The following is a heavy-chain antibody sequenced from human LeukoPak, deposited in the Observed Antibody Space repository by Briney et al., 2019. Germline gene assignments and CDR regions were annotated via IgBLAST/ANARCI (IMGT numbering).Heavy chain of an antibody. CDR1: GFTFSNNW. CDR3: VRDGVGAPPFDY. CDR2: IKGDGSST. D-gene: IGHD1-26*01. V-gene: IGHV3-74*01. J-gene: IGHJ4*02. Sequence: GGSLRLSCAASGFTFSNNWMHWVRQAPGKGLVWVSRIKGDGSSTDYADSVRGRLTIPRDNAKNTLLLQMNSLRAGDTAVYYCVRDGVGAPPFDYWGQGVLVTVSS.